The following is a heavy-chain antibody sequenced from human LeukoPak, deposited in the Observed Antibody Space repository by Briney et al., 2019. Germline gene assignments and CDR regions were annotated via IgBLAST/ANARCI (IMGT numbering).Heavy chain of an antibody. J-gene: IGHJ4*02. CDR2: ISYDGSNK. Sequence: GGSLRLSCAASGCTFSSYGMHWVRQAPGKGLEWVAVISYDGSNKYYADSVKGRFTISRDNSKNTLYLQMNSLRAEDTAVYYCAKGKTNRTSFPYYFDYWGQGTLVTVSS. V-gene: IGHV3-30*18. D-gene: IGHD2-2*01. CDR1: GCTFSSYG. CDR3: AKGKTNRTSFPYYFDY.